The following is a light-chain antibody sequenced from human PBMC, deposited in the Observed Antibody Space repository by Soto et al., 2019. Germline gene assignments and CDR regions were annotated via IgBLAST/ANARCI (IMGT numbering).Light chain of an antibody. Sequence: QSVLTQPASMSGSPGQSITISCTGTSSDVGSYNLVSWYQQFPDKAPKLIIYDGSERPSGVSDRFSGSKSGNTASLTISGLQVEDEAEYFCFSFTTTSTHVFGTGTKVTVL. CDR1: SSDVGSYNL. CDR2: DGS. J-gene: IGLJ1*01. V-gene: IGLV2-14*02. CDR3: FSFTTTSTHV.